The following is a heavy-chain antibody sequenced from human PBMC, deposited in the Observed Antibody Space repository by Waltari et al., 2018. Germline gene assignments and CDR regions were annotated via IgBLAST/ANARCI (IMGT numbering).Heavy chain of an antibody. Sequence: EVQLLESGGGLVQPGGSLRLSCAASGFTFSSYAMSWVRQAPGKGLEWVSVIYSGGSTYYADSVKGRFTISRDNSKNTLYLQMNSLRAEDTAVYYCAKDRKIAVRFSALDYWGQGTLVTVSA. D-gene: IGHD6-19*01. V-gene: IGHV3-23*03. CDR1: GFTFSSYA. CDR3: AKDRKIAVRFSALDY. J-gene: IGHJ4*02. CDR2: IYSGGST.